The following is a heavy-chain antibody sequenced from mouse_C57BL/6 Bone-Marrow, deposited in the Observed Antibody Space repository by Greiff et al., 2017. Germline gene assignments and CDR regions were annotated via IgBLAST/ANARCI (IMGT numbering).Heavy chain of an antibody. J-gene: IGHJ3*01. CDR1: GYTFTSYG. D-gene: IGHD3-2*02. CDR2: IYPRSGNT. V-gene: IGHV1-81*01. CDR3: ARHQLRLQGWLAY. Sequence: QVQLKQSGAELARPGASVQLSCKASGYTFTSYGIRWVKQRTGQGLEWIGEIYPRSGNTYYNEKFKGKATLTADKSSSTAYMELRSLTSEDSAVYFCARHQLRLQGWLAYWGQGTLVTVSA.